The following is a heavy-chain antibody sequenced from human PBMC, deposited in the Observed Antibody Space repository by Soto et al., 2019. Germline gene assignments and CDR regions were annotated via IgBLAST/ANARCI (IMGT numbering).Heavy chain of an antibody. Sequence: SGPTLVNPTQTLTLTCTFSGFSLSTSGVGVGWIRQPPGKAPEWLALIYWDDDKRYSPSLKSRLTITKDTSKNQVVLTMTNMDPVDTATYYCAHISYYDYIWGSYRWGWYFDLWGRGTLVTVSS. CDR2: IYWDDDK. CDR3: AHISYYDYIWGSYRWGWYFDL. J-gene: IGHJ2*01. CDR1: GFSLSTSGVG. V-gene: IGHV2-5*02. D-gene: IGHD3-16*02.